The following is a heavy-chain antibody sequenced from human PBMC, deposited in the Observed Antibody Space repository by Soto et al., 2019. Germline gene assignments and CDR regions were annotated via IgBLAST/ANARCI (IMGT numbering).Heavy chain of an antibody. V-gene: IGHV1-2*04. CDR2: INPNSGGT. D-gene: IGHD5-12*01. J-gene: IGHJ6*03. CDR1: GYTFTGYY. Sequence: EASVKVSCKASGYTFTGYYMHWVRQAPGQGLEWMGWINPNSGGTNYAQKFQGWVTMTRDTSISTAYMELSRLRSDDTAVYYCARAGLIVATGYYYMDVWGKGTTVTVSS. CDR3: ARAGLIVATGYYYMDV.